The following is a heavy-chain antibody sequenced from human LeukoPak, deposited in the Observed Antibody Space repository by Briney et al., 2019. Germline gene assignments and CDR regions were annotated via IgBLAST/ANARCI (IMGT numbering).Heavy chain of an antibody. CDR3: ARDSGSSTPLGGDY. D-gene: IGHD6-6*01. CDR1: GYTFTSHG. J-gene: IGHJ4*02. V-gene: IGHV1-18*01. CDR2: ISVYNGST. Sequence: ASVKVSCKASGYTFTSHGISWVRQAPGQGPEWMGWISVYNGSTNYAQKLQGRVTMTTDTSTSTAYMELRSLRSDDTAVYYCARDSGSSTPLGGDYWGQGTLVTVSS.